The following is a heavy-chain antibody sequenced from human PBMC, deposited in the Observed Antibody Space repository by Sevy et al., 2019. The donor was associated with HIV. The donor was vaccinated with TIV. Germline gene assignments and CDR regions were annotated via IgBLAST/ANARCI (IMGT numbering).Heavy chain of an antibody. J-gene: IGHJ4*02. CDR3: ARVTEGLLERSFFDY. D-gene: IGHD3-3*01. CDR2: ISSTDSAI. V-gene: IGHV3-11*01. CDR1: GFNFSDFY. Sequence: GGSLRLSCAGSGFNFSDFYMSWIRQPPGKGLECVSYISSTDSAIYYADSVRGRFTISRDNVNNSLHLQMNNLTAADTAVYYCARVTEGLLERSFFDYWGQGTLVTVSS.